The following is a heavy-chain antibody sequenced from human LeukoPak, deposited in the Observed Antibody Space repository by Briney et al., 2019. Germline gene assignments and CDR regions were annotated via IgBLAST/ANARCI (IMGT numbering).Heavy chain of an antibody. V-gene: IGHV1-69*13. Sequence: RASVKVTCKASGGTFSSYAISWVRQAPGQGLEWMGGIIPIFDTANYAQKFQGRVTITADESTSTAYMELSSLRSEDTPVYYCARAINQLGAVAFDYWGQGTLFTVSS. J-gene: IGHJ4*02. CDR3: ARAINQLGAVAFDY. D-gene: IGHD6-19*01. CDR2: IIPIFDTA. CDR1: GGTFSSYA.